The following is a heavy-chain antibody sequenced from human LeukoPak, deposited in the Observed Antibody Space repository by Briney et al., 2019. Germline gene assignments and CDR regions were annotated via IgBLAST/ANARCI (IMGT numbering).Heavy chain of an antibody. CDR3: ARDAGEMATIRDEPDYFDY. Sequence: PGRSLRLSCAASGFTFSNYALHWVRQAPGKGLEWVSYISSSGSTIYYADSVKGRFTISRDNAKNSLYLQMNSLRAEDTAVYYCARDAGEMATIRDEPDYFDYWGQGTLVTVSS. D-gene: IGHD5-24*01. CDR2: ISSSGSTI. J-gene: IGHJ4*02. V-gene: IGHV3-48*03. CDR1: GFTFSNYA.